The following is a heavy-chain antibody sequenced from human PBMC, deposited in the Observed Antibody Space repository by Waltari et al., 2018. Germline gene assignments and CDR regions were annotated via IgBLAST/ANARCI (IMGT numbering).Heavy chain of an antibody. V-gene: IGHV3-33*01. J-gene: IGHJ3*02. CDR1: GFPFSFYG. CDR3: ARGGPDNQESLDI. CDR2: IWYDGSNK. Sequence: QVQLVESGGGVVQPGMSLRLSCAASGFPFSFYGMHWVRQAPGKGLEWVATIWYDGSNKYYGESVKGRLTVSRDNSKNTLFLQMDSLRAEDTAVYYYARGGPDNQESLDIWGRGTMVTVSS.